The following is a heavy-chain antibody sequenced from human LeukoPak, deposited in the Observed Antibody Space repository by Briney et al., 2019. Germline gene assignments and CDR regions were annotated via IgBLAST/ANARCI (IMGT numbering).Heavy chain of an antibody. J-gene: IGHJ6*02. V-gene: IGHV3-33*06. CDR2: IWYDGSNK. CDR1: GFTFSSYG. D-gene: IGHD3-22*01. Sequence: SGGSLRLSCAASGFTFSSYGMHWVRQALGKGLEWVAVIWYDGSNKYYADSVKGRFTISRDNSKNTLYLQMNSLRAEDTAVYYCAKGAPYYYDSSSYYYYYGMDVWGQGTTVTVSS. CDR3: AKGAPYYYDSSSYYYYYGMDV.